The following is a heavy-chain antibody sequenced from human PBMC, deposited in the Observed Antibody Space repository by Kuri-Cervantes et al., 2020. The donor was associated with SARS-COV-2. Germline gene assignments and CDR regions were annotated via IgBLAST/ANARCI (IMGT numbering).Heavy chain of an antibody. CDR3: ARVIVVVPAAVGAGWYFDL. D-gene: IGHD2-2*01. Sequence: GESLKISCAASGFTVSGNYMSWVRQAPGKGLEWVSVIYSGGSTYYADSVKGRFTISRDNSKNTLYLQMNSLRAEDTAAYYCARVIVVVPAAVGAGWYFDLWGRGTLVTVSS. CDR1: GFTVSGNY. J-gene: IGHJ2*01. CDR2: IYSGGST. V-gene: IGHV3-53*01.